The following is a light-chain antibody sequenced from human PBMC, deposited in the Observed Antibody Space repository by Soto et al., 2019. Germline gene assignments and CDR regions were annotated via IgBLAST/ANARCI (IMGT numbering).Light chain of an antibody. J-gene: IGLJ1*01. V-gene: IGLV2-11*01. CDR3: CSYAGSYPYV. CDR2: DVS. Sequence: QSALAQPRSVSGSPGQSVTISCTGTSSDVGGYNSVSWYQQHPGKAPQLMIYDVSKRPSGVPDRFSGSKSGNTASLTISGLQAEDEVDYYCCSYAGSYPYVFGTGTKVTVL. CDR1: SSDVGGYNS.